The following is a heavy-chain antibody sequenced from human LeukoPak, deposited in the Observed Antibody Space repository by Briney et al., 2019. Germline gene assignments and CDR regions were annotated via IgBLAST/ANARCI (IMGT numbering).Heavy chain of an antibody. Sequence: GGSLRLSCAASGFTFSSYAMSWVRQAPGKGLEWVSAISSSGGSTYYADSVKGRFTISRDNSKNTLYLQMNSLRAEDTAIYYCAKESGALGAPLYDYWGQGILVTGSS. CDR2: ISSSGGST. D-gene: IGHD4/OR15-4a*01. J-gene: IGHJ4*02. CDR1: GFTFSSYA. CDR3: AKESGALGAPLYDY. V-gene: IGHV3-23*01.